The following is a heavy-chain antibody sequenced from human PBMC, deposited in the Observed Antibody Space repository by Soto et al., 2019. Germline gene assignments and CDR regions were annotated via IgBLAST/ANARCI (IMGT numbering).Heavy chain of an antibody. CDR1: GGPISRYY. D-gene: IGHD1-26*01. V-gene: IGHV4-59*01. CDR2: IYYSGTT. Sequence: QVQLQESGPGLVKPSETLSLTCTVSGGPISRYYWSWVRQSPGRGLEWIGYIYYSGTTNYKPSLSSGVSLSVDSSRSQFSLKMTSVTDTDMAVYYSARCPTDAAYLHYFRVEVWGKGTTVPVSS. J-gene: IGHJ6*04. CDR3: ARCPTDAAYLHYFRVEV.